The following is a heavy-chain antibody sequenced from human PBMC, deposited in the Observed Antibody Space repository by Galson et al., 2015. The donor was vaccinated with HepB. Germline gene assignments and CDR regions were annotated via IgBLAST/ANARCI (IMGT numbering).Heavy chain of an antibody. Sequence: SLRLSCAASGFTFSDYYMSWLRQAPGKGLEWLSYISATGTYTNYADSVKGRFTISRDSAKNSLYLQMNSLRAEDTAVYFCARVADSDYGDHAHFDYWGQGILVTVSS. J-gene: IGHJ4*02. CDR1: GFTFSDYY. CDR3: ARVADSDYGDHAHFDY. CDR2: ISATGTYT. V-gene: IGHV3-11*06. D-gene: IGHD4-17*01.